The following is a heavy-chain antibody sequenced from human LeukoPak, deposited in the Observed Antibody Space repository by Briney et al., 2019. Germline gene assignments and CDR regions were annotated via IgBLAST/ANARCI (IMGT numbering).Heavy chain of an antibody. CDR3: AKRGVVIRVFLVGFHKEAYYFES. Sequence: PGGSLRLSCAVSGITLSNYGMSWVRQAPGKGLEWVAGISDSGGSTKYADSVKVRFTISRDNPKNTLFLQMNSLRADDTAVYFCAKRGVVIRVFLVGFHKEAYYFESWGQGALVTVSS. CDR2: ISDSGGST. J-gene: IGHJ4*02. V-gene: IGHV3-23*01. CDR1: GITLSNYG. D-gene: IGHD3/OR15-3a*01.